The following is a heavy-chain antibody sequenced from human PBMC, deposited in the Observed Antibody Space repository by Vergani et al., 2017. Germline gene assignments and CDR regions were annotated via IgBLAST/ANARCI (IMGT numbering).Heavy chain of an antibody. Sequence: QVQLVQSGAEVKKPGASVKVSCKASGYTFTSYGISWVRQAPGQGLEWMGWISAYNGNTNYAQKLQGRVTMTTDTSISTAYMERSRLRSDDTAVYYCAGTILYYYYGMDVWGQGTTVTVSS. CDR3: AGTILYYYYGMDV. J-gene: IGHJ6*02. CDR2: ISAYNGNT. D-gene: IGHD2/OR15-2a*01. V-gene: IGHV1-18*01. CDR1: GYTFTSYG.